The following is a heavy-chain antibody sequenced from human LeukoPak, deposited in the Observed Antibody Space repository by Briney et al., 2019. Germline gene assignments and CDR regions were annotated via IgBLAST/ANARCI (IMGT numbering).Heavy chain of an antibody. CDR1: GYTFTSYG. CDR3: ARDVHIDDAFDI. Sequence: ASVKVSCKASGYTFTSYGISWVRQAPGQGLEWMGIINPSGGSTSYAQKFQGRVTMTRDTSTNTVYLELSSLRSEDTAVYYCARDVHIDDAFDIWGQGTMVTVSS. V-gene: IGHV1-46*01. CDR2: INPSGGST. J-gene: IGHJ3*02. D-gene: IGHD2-21*01.